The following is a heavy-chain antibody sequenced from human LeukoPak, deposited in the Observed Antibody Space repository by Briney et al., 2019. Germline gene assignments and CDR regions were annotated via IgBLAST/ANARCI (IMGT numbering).Heavy chain of an antibody. V-gene: IGHV3-30*01. CDR2: ISYDGSNK. J-gene: IGHJ6*03. D-gene: IGHD6-19*01. CDR1: GFTFSSYA. CDR3: ARGIAVAGIYYYYYMDV. Sequence: GGSLRLSCAASGFTFSSYAMHWVRQAPGKGLEWVAVISYDGSNKYYADSVKGRFTISRDNSKNTLYLQMNSLRAEDTAVYYCARGIAVAGIYYYYYMDVWGKGTTVTVSS.